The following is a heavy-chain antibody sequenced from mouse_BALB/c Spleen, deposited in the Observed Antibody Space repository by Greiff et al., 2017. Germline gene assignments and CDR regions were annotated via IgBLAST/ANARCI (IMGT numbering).Heavy chain of an antibody. Sequence: EVKVVESGGGLVKPGGSLKLSCAASGFTFSDYYMYWVRQTPEKRLEWVATISDGGSYTYYPDSVKGRFTISRDNAKNNLYLQMSSLKSEDTAMYYCARDYYYGSSSWFAYWGQGTLVTVSA. CDR2: ISDGGSYT. D-gene: IGHD1-1*01. J-gene: IGHJ3*01. V-gene: IGHV5-4*02. CDR3: ARDYYYGSSSWFAY. CDR1: GFTFSDYY.